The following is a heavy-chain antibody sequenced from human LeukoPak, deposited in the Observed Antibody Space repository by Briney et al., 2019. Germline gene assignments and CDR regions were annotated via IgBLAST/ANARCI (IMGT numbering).Heavy chain of an antibody. D-gene: IGHD4-17*01. CDR3: ARVDGDYGPSDY. CDR2: IYYSGST. Sequence: SETLSLTCTVSGGSISSYYWSWIRQPPGKGLEWIGYIYYSGSTNYNPSLKSRVTISVDTSKNQFSLKLSSVTAADTAVYYCARVDGDYGPSDYWDQGTLVTVSS. J-gene: IGHJ4*02. CDR1: GGSISSYY. V-gene: IGHV4-59*08.